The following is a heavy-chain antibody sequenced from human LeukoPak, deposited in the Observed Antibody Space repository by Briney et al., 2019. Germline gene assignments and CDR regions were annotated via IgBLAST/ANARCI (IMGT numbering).Heavy chain of an antibody. D-gene: IGHD2-15*01. CDR3: AAFAAGR. CDR2: IKSKTDGGTA. J-gene: IGHJ4*02. V-gene: IGHV3-15*01. Sequence: GGSLRLSCAASGFTFSSAWMSWVRQAPGKGLEWVGRIKSKTDGGTADYAAPVKGRITISRDDSNNALDLQMNSLETEDTAVYYCAAFAAGRWGQGTLVTVSS. CDR1: GFTFSSAW.